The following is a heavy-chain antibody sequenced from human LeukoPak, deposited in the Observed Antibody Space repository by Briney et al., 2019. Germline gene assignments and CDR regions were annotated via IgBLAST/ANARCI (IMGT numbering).Heavy chain of an antibody. CDR2: ISAYNGNT. CDR1: GYTFTSYG. Sequence: ASVTVSCKASGYTFTSYGISWVRQAPGQGLEWMGWISAYNGNTNYAQKLQGRVTMTTDTSTSTAYMELRSLRADDTAVYYCARGWVLRYFDWLLHDAFDIWGQGTMVTVSS. V-gene: IGHV1-18*01. J-gene: IGHJ3*02. CDR3: ARGWVLRYFDWLLHDAFDI. D-gene: IGHD3-9*01.